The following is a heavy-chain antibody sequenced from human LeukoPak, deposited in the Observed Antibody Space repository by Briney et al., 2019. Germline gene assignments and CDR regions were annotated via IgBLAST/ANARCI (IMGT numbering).Heavy chain of an antibody. CDR1: GGSISSSSYY. D-gene: IGHD3-3*01. CDR2: IYYSGST. CDR3: ARGPFHIYDFWSGSWFDP. J-gene: IGHJ5*02. Sequence: SETLSLTCTVSGGSISSSSYYWGWIRQPPGKGLEWIGSIYYSGSTYYNLSLKSRVTISVDTSKNQFSLKLSSVTAADTAVYYCARGPFHIYDFWSGSWFDPWGQGTLVTVSS. V-gene: IGHV4-39*01.